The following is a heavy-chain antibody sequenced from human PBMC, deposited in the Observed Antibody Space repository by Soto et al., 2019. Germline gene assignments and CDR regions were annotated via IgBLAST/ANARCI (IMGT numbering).Heavy chain of an antibody. V-gene: IGHV3-30-3*01. CDR2: ISYDGSNK. CDR3: ARDSDYVWGSYRLGAFDI. Sequence: SLRLSFSSSGLPFIRYSMHWVRPAQGKGLEWVAVISYDGSNKYYADSVKGRFTISRDNSKNTLYLQMNSLRDEDTAVYYCARDSDYVWGSYRLGAFDIWGQGTMVNVS. J-gene: IGHJ3*02. D-gene: IGHD3-16*02. CDR1: GLPFIRYS.